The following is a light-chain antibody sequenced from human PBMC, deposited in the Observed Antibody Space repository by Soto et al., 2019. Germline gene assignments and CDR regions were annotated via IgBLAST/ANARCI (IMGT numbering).Light chain of an antibody. J-gene: IGKJ1*01. CDR1: QSISSW. V-gene: IGKV1-5*03. CDR3: QQYNTYQGT. CDR2: KAS. Sequence: DIQMTQSPSTLSASVGDRFTITCLAIQSISSWLAWYQQKPGKAPKLLIYKASGLESGVPSRFRGSGSGTEFTLTISSLQPDDFETYYCQQYNTYQGTFGPGTKVDIK.